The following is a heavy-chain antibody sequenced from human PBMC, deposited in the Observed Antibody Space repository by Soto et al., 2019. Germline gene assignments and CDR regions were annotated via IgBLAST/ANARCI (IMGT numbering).Heavy chain of an antibody. V-gene: IGHV3-48*01. D-gene: IGHD3-22*01. CDR1: GFTVSSNY. CDR3: ARDDYPYYDDSSGYHFDY. J-gene: IGHJ4*02. CDR2: ISRSSSTI. Sequence: GGSLRLSCAASGFTVSSNYMSWVRQAPGKGLEWVSDISRSSSTINYADSVKGRFTISRDNAKNSLYLQMNSLRAEDTAVYYCARDDYPYYDDSSGYHFDYWGQGALVTVSS.